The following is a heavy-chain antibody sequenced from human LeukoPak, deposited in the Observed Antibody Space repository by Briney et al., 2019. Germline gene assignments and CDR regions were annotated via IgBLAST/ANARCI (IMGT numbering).Heavy chain of an antibody. J-gene: IGHJ5*02. CDR3: ARVESIRGTNWFDP. CDR2: IYHSGST. CDR1: GYSISSGYY. V-gene: IGHV4-38-2*02. Sequence: SETLSLTCTVSGYSISSGYYWGWIRQPPGKGLEWIGSIYHSGSTYYNPSLKSRVTISVDTSKNQFSLKLSSVTAADTAVYYCARVESIRGTNWFDPWGQGTLVTVSS. D-gene: IGHD3-16*01.